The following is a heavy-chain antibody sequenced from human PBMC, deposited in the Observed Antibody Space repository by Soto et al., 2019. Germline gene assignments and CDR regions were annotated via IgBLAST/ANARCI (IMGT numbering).Heavy chain of an antibody. CDR1: AGSIRVFGHN. Sequence: SEPLSLTSIFSAGSIRVFGHNWCWIPQHPGKGLECMGNIYYSGSTNYNPTLKSRVTISVDTTKTHFSLTLCSLPAAATAAEYCARYWGDTALVVVAFDDWRQGSLVTVS. J-gene: IGHJ4*02. CDR2: IYYSGST. V-gene: IGHV4-31*03. CDR3: ARYWGDTALVVVAFDD. D-gene: IGHD5-18*01.